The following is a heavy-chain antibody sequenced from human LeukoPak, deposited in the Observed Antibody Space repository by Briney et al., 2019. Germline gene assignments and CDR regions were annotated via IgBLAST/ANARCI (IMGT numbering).Heavy chain of an antibody. CDR1: GFRFEDYG. J-gene: IGHJ4*02. CDR2: ISHNSGSM. CDR3: ARDNDHDHDRPIDY. V-gene: IGHV3-9*03. Sequence: PGRSLRLSXVASGFRFEDYGMHWVRQVSGKGLEWVSGISHNSGSMDYADSVKGRFTVSRDNAKKSLYLQMNSLRAEDMAFYYCARDNDHDHDRPIDYWGQGSLVTVSS. D-gene: IGHD1-14*01.